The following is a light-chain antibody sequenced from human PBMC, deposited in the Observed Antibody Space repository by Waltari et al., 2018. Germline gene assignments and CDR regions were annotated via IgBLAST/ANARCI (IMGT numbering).Light chain of an antibody. CDR3: LQSYSTPPT. Sequence: DIQMTQSPSFLSASVGERVTITCRASQSIGNHLNWFQQKPGKAPKVLIYAASSLQSGVPSRFSGDGSGTDFTLTISSLQPEDFATYYCLQSYSTPPTFGQGTKVEVK. CDR2: AAS. CDR1: QSIGNH. J-gene: IGKJ1*01. V-gene: IGKV1-39*01.